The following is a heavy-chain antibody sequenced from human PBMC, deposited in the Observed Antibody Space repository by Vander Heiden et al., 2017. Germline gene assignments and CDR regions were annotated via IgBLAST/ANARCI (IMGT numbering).Heavy chain of an antibody. CDR2: IFYGGDT. D-gene: IGHD6-13*01. J-gene: IGHJ4*02. CDR3: ARHRQLVTFDY. V-gene: IGHV4-39*01. CDR1: GASISSTGYY. Sequence: QLQLQESGPGLVKPSETLSLTCTVSGASISSTGYYLGWIRQPPGKGLEWIGVIFYGGDTFYNPSLKSRVSLSVDTFKNQFSLKVNSVTAAETAVYYCARHRQLVTFDYWGQGALVTVYS.